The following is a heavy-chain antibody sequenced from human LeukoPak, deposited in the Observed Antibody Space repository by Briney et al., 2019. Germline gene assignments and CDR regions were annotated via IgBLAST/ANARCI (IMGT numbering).Heavy chain of an antibody. CDR1: GFTFSNYW. J-gene: IGHJ5*02. Sequence: GGPLRLSCVASGFTFSNYWMTWVRQAPGKGLEWVANIKQDGSEKYYVDSVKGRFTISRDNAKDTLYLHMNSLRAEDTAVYYCARETDSWYTRWFDPWGQGTLVTVAS. CDR3: ARETDSWYTRWFDP. CDR2: IKQDGSEK. D-gene: IGHD1-1*01. V-gene: IGHV3-7*01.